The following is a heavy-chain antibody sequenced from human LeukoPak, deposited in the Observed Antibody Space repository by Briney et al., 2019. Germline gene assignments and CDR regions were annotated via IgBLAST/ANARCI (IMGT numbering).Heavy chain of an antibody. J-gene: IGHJ4*02. Sequence: GGSLRLSCAASGFTFSSYSMNWVRQAPGKGLEWVSSIGSSSSYIYYADSVKGRFTISRDNAKNSLYLQMNSLRAEDTAVYYCARGKGMKIAAPVSSWGQGTLVTVSS. CDR3: ARGKGMKIAAPVSS. CDR2: IGSSSSYI. D-gene: IGHD6-6*01. CDR1: GFTFSSYS. V-gene: IGHV3-21*01.